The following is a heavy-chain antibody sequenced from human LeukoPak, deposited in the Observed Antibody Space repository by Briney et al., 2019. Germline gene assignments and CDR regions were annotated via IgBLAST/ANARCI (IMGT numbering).Heavy chain of an antibody. CDR2: IIPLLGIT. CDR1: GDTSGSYA. Sequence: GASEKVSCKASGDTSGSYAMNWVRQAPGQGLEWVARIIPLLGITNRAQNLQGSVTVNADTSTNTVYLELSSLRPDDTAVYYCARARSRITFGGIRHAFDIWGQGTLVTVSS. CDR3: ARARSRITFGGIRHAFDI. D-gene: IGHD3-16*01. J-gene: IGHJ3*02. V-gene: IGHV1-69*04.